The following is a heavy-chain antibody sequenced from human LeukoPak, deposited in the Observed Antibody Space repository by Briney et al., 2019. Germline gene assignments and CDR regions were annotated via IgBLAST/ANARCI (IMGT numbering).Heavy chain of an antibody. D-gene: IGHD1-26*01. Sequence: GGSLRLSCAASGFTLSTHWMSWVSQAPGRGMEWVANINQDGSEKYYVDSLKGRLTISRDNAKNSLYLQMNSLRAEDMAVYYCARVGKEGISQHMHVWGKGTTVIVSS. CDR2: INQDGSEK. V-gene: IGHV3-7*01. CDR3: ARVGKEGISQHMHV. CDR1: GFTLSTHW. J-gene: IGHJ6*03.